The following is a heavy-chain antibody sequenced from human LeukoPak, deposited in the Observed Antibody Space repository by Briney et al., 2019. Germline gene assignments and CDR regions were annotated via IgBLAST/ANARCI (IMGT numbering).Heavy chain of an antibody. V-gene: IGHV3-30-3*01. J-gene: IGHJ3*02. CDR2: ISYDGSNK. CDR1: GFTFSSYA. CDR3: ARDPYYDFWSGLGAFDI. D-gene: IGHD3-3*01. Sequence: PGGSLRLSCAASGFTFSSYAMHWVRQAPGKGLEWVAVISYDGSNKYYADSVKGRFTISRDNSKNTLYLQMNSLRAEDTAVYYCARDPYYDFWSGLGAFDIWGQGTMVTVSS.